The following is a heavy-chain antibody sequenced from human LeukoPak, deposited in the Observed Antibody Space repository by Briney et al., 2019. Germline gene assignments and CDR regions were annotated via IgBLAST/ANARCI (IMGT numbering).Heavy chain of an antibody. V-gene: IGHV4-34*01. J-gene: IGHJ5*02. D-gene: IGHD2-2*02. CDR2: INHSGSN. Sequence: GVWLNGKSWWWMHHPKEKGLEWIGEINHSGSNNYNPSLKSRVTISVDTSKNQFSVNLSSVTAADTGVYYCARGGYCSSTSCYIWWSSNWFDPWGQGTLVTVSS. CDR1: GVWLNGKS. CDR3: ARGGYCSSTSCYIWWSSNWFDP.